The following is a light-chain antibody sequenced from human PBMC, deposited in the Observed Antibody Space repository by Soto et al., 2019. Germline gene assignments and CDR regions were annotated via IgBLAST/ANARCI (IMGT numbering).Light chain of an antibody. J-gene: IGKJ2*01. CDR2: AAS. CDR3: QQSYISPYT. Sequence: DIQMTQSPSSLSASVGDRVTITCRASESIANYLNWYQQKPGKAPNLLIYAASSLQTGVPSRFSGSGSGTDFTLTISSRHTEDFATYFCQQSYISPYTFGQGTKLDI. CDR1: ESIANY. V-gene: IGKV1-39*01.